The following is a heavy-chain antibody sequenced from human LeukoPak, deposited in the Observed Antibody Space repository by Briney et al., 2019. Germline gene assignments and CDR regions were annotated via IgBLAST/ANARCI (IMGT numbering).Heavy chain of an antibody. D-gene: IGHD1-26*01. V-gene: IGHV4-39*01. CDR3: ARRSWELRGFDY. J-gene: IGHJ4*02. CDR2: IYYSGST. Sequence: SETLSLTCTVSGGSISSSRYYWGWIRQPPGKGLEWIGSIYYSGSTYYNPSLKSRVTISVDTSKNQFSLKLSSVTAADTAVYYCARRSWELRGFDYWGQGTLVTVSS. CDR1: GGSISSSRYY.